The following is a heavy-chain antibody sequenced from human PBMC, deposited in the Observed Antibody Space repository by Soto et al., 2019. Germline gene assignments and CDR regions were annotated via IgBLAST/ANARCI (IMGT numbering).Heavy chain of an antibody. D-gene: IGHD2-15*01. CDR1: GGTFSSYA. V-gene: IGHV1-69*06. CDR3: ARDRPGYCSGGSCYSGLGYYYYGMDV. J-gene: IGHJ6*02. Sequence: QVQLVQSGAEVKKPGSSVKVSCKASGGTFSSYAISWVRQAPGQGLEWMGGIIPIFGTANYAQKFQGRVTITADKSTSTAYMELSSLRSEDTGVYYCARDRPGYCSGGSCYSGLGYYYYGMDVWGQVTTVTVSS. CDR2: IIPIFGTA.